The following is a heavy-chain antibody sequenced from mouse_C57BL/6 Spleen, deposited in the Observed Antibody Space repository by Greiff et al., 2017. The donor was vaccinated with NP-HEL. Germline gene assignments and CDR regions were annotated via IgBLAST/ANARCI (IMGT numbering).Heavy chain of an antibody. J-gene: IGHJ4*01. CDR1: GYTFTSYW. Sequence: VQLQQPGAELVKPGASVKLSCKASGYTFTSYWMHWVKQRPGQGLEWIGMIHPNSGSTNYNEKFKSKATLTVDKSSSTAYMQLSSLTSEDSAVYYCARRDYSNDYAMDYWGQGTSVTVSS. D-gene: IGHD2-5*01. CDR3: ARRDYSNDYAMDY. CDR2: IHPNSGST. V-gene: IGHV1-64*01.